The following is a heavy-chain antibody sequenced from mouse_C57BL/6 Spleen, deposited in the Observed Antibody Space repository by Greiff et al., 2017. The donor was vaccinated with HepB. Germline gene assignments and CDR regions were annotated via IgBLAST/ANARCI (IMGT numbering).Heavy chain of an antibody. D-gene: IGHD5-1*01. CDR2: IDPSDSYT. Sequence: VQLQQSGAELVKPGASVKLSCKASGYTFTSYWMQWVKQRPGQGLEWIGEIDPSDSYTNSNQKFKGKATLTVDTYSSTAYMQLSSLTSEDSSVYYCARYVPEAMDYWGQGTSVTVSS. CDR3: ARYVPEAMDY. CDR1: GYTFTSYW. V-gene: IGHV1-50*01. J-gene: IGHJ4*01.